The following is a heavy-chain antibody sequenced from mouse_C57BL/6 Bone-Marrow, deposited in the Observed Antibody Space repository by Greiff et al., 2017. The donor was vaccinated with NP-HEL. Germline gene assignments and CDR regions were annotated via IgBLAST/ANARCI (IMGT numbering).Heavy chain of an antibody. Sequence: EVQLQQSGAELVRPGASVKLSCTASGFNIKDDYMHWVKQRPEQGLEWIGWLDPENGDTEYASKFQGKATITADTSSNTAYLQLSSLTSEDTAVYYCTTVVYFDDWGQGTTLTVSS. CDR3: TTVVYFDD. D-gene: IGHD1-1*01. V-gene: IGHV14-4*01. J-gene: IGHJ2*01. CDR2: LDPENGDT. CDR1: GFNIKDDY.